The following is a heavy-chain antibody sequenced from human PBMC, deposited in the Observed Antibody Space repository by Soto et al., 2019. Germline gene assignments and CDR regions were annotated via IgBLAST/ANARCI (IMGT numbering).Heavy chain of an antibody. J-gene: IGHJ4*02. CDR2: IYYSGST. CDR1: GGSISSGGYY. V-gene: IGHV4-31*03. Sequence: PSETLSLTCTVSGGSISSGGYYWSWIRQHPGKGLEWIGYIYYSGSTYYNPSLKSRVTISVDTSKNQFSLKLSSVTAADTAVYYCARGSNVWGSYRFDYWGQGTLVTVSS. CDR3: ARGSNVWGSYRFDY. D-gene: IGHD3-16*02.